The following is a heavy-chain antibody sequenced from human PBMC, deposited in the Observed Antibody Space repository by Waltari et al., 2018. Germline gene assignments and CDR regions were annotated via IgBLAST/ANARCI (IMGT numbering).Heavy chain of an antibody. CDR2: IYYRGST. CDR3: TNTGPWGPVDY. D-gene: IGHD7-27*01. V-gene: IGHV4-39*07. J-gene: IGHJ4*02. Sequence: QLQLQESGPGLVKPSETLSLTCTVSGGSISRSNYYWGWIRQPPGKGLEWIGSIYYRGSTYFNPPLKSRVTISVVTSKNQFSLKLTSVTAADTAVYYFTNTGPWGPVDYWGQGTLVTVSS. CDR1: GGSISRSNYY.